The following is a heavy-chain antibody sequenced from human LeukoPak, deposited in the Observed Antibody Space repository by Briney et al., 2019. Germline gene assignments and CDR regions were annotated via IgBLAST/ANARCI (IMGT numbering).Heavy chain of an antibody. CDR1: GYHFSIYY. D-gene: IGHD3-3*01. Sequence: PGGPLRLFCAASGYHFSIYYMHWVRQAPGKALVSVTRNNSDGSSTSYADPVKGRFTISRDNGKNTLYLQMKSLRAEDTAVYYCAREYYDFWSIQWGPKNWFDPWGQGPLVTVSS. CDR2: NNSDGSST. CDR3: AREYYDFWSIQWGPKNWFDP. J-gene: IGHJ5*02. V-gene: IGHV3-74*01.